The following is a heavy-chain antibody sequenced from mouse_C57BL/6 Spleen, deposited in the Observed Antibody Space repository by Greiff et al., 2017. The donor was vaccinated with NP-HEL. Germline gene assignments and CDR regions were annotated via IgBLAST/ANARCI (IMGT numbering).Heavy chain of an antibody. CDR1: GYTFTDYY. J-gene: IGHJ3*01. CDR3: AEGGYGYDGAWFAY. V-gene: IGHV1-26*01. D-gene: IGHD2-2*01. CDR2: INPNNGGT. Sequence: VQLQQSGPELVKPGASVKISCKASGYTFTDYYMNWVKQSHGKSLEWIGDINPNNGGTSYNQKFKGKATLTVDKSSSTAYMELRSLTSEDSAVYYCAEGGYGYDGAWFAYWGQGTLVTVSA.